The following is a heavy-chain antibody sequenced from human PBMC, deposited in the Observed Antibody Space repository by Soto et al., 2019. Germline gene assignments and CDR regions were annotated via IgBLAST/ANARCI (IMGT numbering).Heavy chain of an antibody. D-gene: IGHD6-19*01. CDR1: GYSFTSYW. J-gene: IGHJ5*02. V-gene: IGHV5-10-1*01. CDR2: IDPSDSYT. CDR3: ARSGTIAVAQLNWFDP. Sequence: GESLKISCMGSGYSFTSYWISWVRQMPGKGLEWMGRIDPSDSYTNYSPSFQGHVTISADKSISTAYLQWSSLKASDTAMYYCARSGTIAVAQLNWFDPWGQGTLVTVSS.